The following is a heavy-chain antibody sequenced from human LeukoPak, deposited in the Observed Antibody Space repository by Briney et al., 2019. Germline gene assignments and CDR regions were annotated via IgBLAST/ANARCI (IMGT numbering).Heavy chain of an antibody. CDR1: GFTFNAHA. CDR2: SSRDVRDT. D-gene: IGHD3-10*01. J-gene: IGHJ2*01. CDR3: AKDGYYSSANHFARLHFDL. V-gene: IGHV3-23*01. Sequence: PGGSLTLSCEASGFTFNAHAMNWFRQPPGKGRAWVSVSSRDVRDTNYANPVKRRFTISRDNSKNAVFLQMDSLRVEDTAMYYCAKDGYYSSANHFARLHFDLWGRGTLVTVSS.